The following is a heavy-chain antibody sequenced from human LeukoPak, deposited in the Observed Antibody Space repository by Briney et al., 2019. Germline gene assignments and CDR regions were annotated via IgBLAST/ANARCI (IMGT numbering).Heavy chain of an antibody. J-gene: IGHJ6*03. CDR1: GGTFSSYA. V-gene: IGHV1-69*05. CDR3: AGSPQGDYYYMDV. Sequence: ASVKVSCKASGGTFSSYAISWVRQAPGQGLEWMGGIIPIFGTANYAQKFQGRVTITTDESTSTAYMELSSLRSEDTAVYYCAGSPQGDYYYMDVWGKGTTVTVSS. CDR2: IIPIFGTA.